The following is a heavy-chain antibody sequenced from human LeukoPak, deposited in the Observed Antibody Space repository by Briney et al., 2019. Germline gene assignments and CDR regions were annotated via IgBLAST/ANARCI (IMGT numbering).Heavy chain of an antibody. D-gene: IGHD3-10*01. CDR3: ARGLPRYYYGSGSSNWFDP. J-gene: IGHJ5*02. CDR1: GGSFSGYY. Sequence: SETLSLTCAVYGGSFSGYYWSWIRQPPRKGLEWIGEINHSGSTNYNPSLKSRVTISVDTSKNQFSLKLSSVTAADTAVYYCARGLPRYYYGSGSSNWFDPWGQGTLVTVSS. V-gene: IGHV4-34*01. CDR2: INHSGST.